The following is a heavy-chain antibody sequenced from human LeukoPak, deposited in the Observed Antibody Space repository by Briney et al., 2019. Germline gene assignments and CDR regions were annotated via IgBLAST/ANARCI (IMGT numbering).Heavy chain of an antibody. J-gene: IGHJ4*02. CDR1: GGSVSSGSYY. D-gene: IGHD3-10*01. V-gene: IGHV4-31*03. CDR2: IYYSGTT. CDR3: AREDREGYYFDY. Sequence: TLSLTCTVSGGSVSSGSYYWSWIRQPPGKGLEWIGYIYYSGTTYYNPSLKSRVTISVDTSKNQFSLKLSSVTAADTAVYYCAREDREGYYFDYWGQGTLVTVSS.